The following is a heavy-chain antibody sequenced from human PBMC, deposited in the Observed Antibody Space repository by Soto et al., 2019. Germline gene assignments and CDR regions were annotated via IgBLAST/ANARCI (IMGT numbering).Heavy chain of an antibody. CDR3: ARRIRDYYYYMDV. Sequence: SETLSLTCTVSGGSISSSSYYWGWIRQPPGKVLEWIGSIYYSWSTYYNPSLKSRVIISVDTSKNQFSLKLSSVTAADTAVYYCARRIRDYYYYMDVWGKGTTVTVSS. CDR2: IYYSWST. V-gene: IGHV4-39*01. D-gene: IGHD5-18*01. CDR1: GGSISSSSYY. J-gene: IGHJ6*03.